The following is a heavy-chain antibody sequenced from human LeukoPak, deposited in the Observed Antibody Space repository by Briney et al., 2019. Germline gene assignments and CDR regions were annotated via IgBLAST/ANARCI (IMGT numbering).Heavy chain of an antibody. D-gene: IGHD3-22*01. Sequence: GGSLRLSCATSGFTFSGSAIHWVRQASGKGLEWVGRIRSKANSYATTDAASVKGRFTISRDDSKNTAYLQMNSLKTEDTAVYYCTRPSYDSSVSGVAYWGQGTLVTVSS. V-gene: IGHV3-73*01. CDR2: IRSKANSYAT. J-gene: IGHJ4*02. CDR1: GFTFSGSA. CDR3: TRPSYDSSVSGVAY.